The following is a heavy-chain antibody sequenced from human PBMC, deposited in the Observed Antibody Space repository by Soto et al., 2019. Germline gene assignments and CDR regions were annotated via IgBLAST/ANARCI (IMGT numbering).Heavy chain of an antibody. CDR2: IYHSGST. CDR3: ARVRYGDYFDY. V-gene: IGHV4-30-2*01. J-gene: IGHJ4*02. CDR1: GGSISSGGYS. D-gene: IGHD4-17*01. Sequence: SETLSLTCAISGGSISSGGYSWSWIRQPPGKGLEWIGYIYHSGSTYYNPSLKSRVTISVDRSKNQFSLKLSSVTAADTAVYYCARVRYGDYFDYWGQGTLVTVSS.